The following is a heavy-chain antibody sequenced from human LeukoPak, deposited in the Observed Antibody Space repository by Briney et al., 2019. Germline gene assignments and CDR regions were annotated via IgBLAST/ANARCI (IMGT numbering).Heavy chain of an antibody. J-gene: IGHJ4*02. CDR3: ARDTRYFDS. CDR1: GFMFNNYW. V-gene: IGHV3-7*01. CDR2: INQDGSDK. Sequence: GGSLRLSCVASGFMFNNYWMTWVRQAPGKGLEWVGNINQDGSDKYYGDSVRGRFTISRDNAKNLLYLQMNSLRAEDTAVYYCARDTRYFDSWGQGNMVTVSS.